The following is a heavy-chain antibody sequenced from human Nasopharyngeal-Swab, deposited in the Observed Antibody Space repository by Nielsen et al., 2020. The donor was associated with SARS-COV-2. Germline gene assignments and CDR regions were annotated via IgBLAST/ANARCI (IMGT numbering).Heavy chain of an antibody. CDR3: ATFDYYDSS. Sequence: SKTLSLTCTVSGGSISSSSYYWGWIRQPPGKGLEWIGSIYYSGSTYYNPSLKSRVTISVDTSKNQFSLKLSSVTAADTAVYYCATFDYYDSSWGQGTLVTVSS. V-gene: IGHV4-39*01. D-gene: IGHD3-22*01. CDR2: IYYSGST. CDR1: GGSISSSSYY. J-gene: IGHJ4*02.